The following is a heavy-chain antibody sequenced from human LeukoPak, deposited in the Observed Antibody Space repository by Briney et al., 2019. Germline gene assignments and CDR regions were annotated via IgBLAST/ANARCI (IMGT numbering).Heavy chain of an antibody. CDR2: IYYSGST. J-gene: IGHJ4*02. V-gene: IGHV4-59*01. D-gene: IGHD3-22*01. CDR1: GGSISSDY. Sequence: SETLSLTCTVSGGSISSDYWTWIRQPPGKGLEWIGYIYYSGSTNYNPSLKSRVTISVDTSKNQFSLKLSSVTAADTAVYYCAGFYDSSGYLPSVSGDWGQGTLVTVSS. CDR3: AGFYDSSGYLPSVSGD.